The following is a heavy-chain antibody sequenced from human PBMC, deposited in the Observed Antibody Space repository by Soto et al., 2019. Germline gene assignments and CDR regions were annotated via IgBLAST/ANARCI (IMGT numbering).Heavy chain of an antibody. CDR3: ARSIVVVTALDY. V-gene: IGHV1-3*05. D-gene: IGHD2-21*02. CDR1: GYTFPSYA. Sequence: QVQLVQSGAEEKKPGASVKVSCKASGYTFPSYAMHWVRQAPGQRLEWKGWINAGNGNTKYSQKFQGRVTITRDTSASTAYMELSSLRSEDTAVYYCARSIVVVTALDYWGQGTLVTVSS. J-gene: IGHJ4*02. CDR2: INAGNGNT.